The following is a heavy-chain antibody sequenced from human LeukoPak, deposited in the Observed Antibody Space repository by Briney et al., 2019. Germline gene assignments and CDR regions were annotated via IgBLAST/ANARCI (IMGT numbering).Heavy chain of an antibody. D-gene: IGHD6-13*01. J-gene: IGHJ6*03. CDR1: GYTFTSYD. Sequence: ASVKVSCKASGYTFTSYDINWVRQATGQGLEWMGWMNPNSGNTGYAQKFQGRVTITRNTSISTAYMELSSLRSEDTAVYYCARTRHSSSWPYYCYYYMDVWGKGTTVTVSS. CDR3: ARTRHSSSWPYYCYYYMDV. CDR2: MNPNSGNT. V-gene: IGHV1-8*03.